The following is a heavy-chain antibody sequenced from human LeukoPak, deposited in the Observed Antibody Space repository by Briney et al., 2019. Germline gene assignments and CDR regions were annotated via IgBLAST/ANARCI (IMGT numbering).Heavy chain of an antibody. V-gene: IGHV3-7*01. CDR3: ARQGYSFEYYYYYMDV. Sequence: GGSLRLSCAASGFTFSSYWMSWVRQAPGKGLEWVANIKQDGSEKYYVDSVKGRFTISRDNAKNSLYLQMNSLRAEDTAVYYCARQGYSFEYYYYYMDVWGKGTTVTVSS. J-gene: IGHJ6*03. CDR2: IKQDGSEK. CDR1: GFTFSSYW. D-gene: IGHD5-18*01.